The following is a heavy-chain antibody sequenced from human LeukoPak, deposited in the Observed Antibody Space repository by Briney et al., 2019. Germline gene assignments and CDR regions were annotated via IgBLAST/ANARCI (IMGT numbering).Heavy chain of an antibody. Sequence: SETLSLTCTVSGGSISSSSYYWGWIRQPPGKGLEWIGSIYYSGSTYYNPSLKSRVTISVDKSKNQFSLNLYSVTAADTAVYFCVTGGSSWNEYWGQEALVTVSS. D-gene: IGHD6-13*01. J-gene: IGHJ4*02. V-gene: IGHV4-39*07. CDR2: IYYSGST. CDR1: GGSISSSSYY. CDR3: VTGGSSWNEY.